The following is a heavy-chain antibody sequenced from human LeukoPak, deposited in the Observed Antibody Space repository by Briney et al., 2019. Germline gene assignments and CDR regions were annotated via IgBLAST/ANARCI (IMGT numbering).Heavy chain of an antibody. D-gene: IGHD6-13*01. Sequence: SETLSLTCTVSGASITNYYWSWIRQPPGKGLEWIGYIYYSGSTNYNPSLKSRVTISVDTSKNQFSLKLSSVTAADTAVYYCARGLAAAATEVAFDIWGQGTMVTVSS. CDR1: GASITNYY. V-gene: IGHV4-59*12. CDR3: ARGLAAAATEVAFDI. J-gene: IGHJ3*02. CDR2: IYYSGST.